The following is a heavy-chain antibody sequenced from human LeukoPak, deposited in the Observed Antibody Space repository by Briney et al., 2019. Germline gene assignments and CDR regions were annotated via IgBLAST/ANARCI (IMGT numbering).Heavy chain of an antibody. CDR1: GYTLTELS. J-gene: IGHJ3*02. Sequence: GASVKVSCKVSGYTLTELSMHWVRQAPGKGLEWTGGFDPEDGETIYAQKFQGRVTMTEDTSTDTAYMELSSLRSEDTAVYYCATDSRSRVRGAFDIWGQGTMVTVSS. D-gene: IGHD3-10*01. V-gene: IGHV1-24*01. CDR3: ATDSRSRVRGAFDI. CDR2: FDPEDGET.